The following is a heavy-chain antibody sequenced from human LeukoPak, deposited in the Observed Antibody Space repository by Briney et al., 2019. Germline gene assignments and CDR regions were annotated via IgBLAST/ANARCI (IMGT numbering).Heavy chain of an antibody. V-gene: IGHV5-51*01. J-gene: IGHJ3*02. CDR3: ARLGQWPTSNEAFDI. CDR1: GYSFTSYW. Sequence: GESLKISCKGSGYSFTSYWIGWVRQMPGKGLEWMGIIYPGDSDTRYSPSFQGQVTISADKSISTAYLQWSSLKASDTAMYYCARLGQWPTSNEAFDIWGQGTLVTVSS. D-gene: IGHD6-19*01. CDR2: IYPGDSDT.